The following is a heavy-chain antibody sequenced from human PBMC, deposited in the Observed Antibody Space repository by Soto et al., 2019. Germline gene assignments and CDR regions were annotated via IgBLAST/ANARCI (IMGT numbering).Heavy chain of an antibody. J-gene: IGHJ4*02. D-gene: IGHD2-8*01. Sequence: PGGSLSLSCAASGFTVSDSYVSWVRQVPGRGLEWLSLIYTGARTYYADSVRGRFTISRDNSRNTVYLDINTLRAEDTAIYYCASHGNYWCRNNYPHFDHWGRGTPVTVSS. V-gene: IGHV3-53*01. CDR1: GFTVSDSY. CDR3: ASHGNYWCRNNYPHFDH. CDR2: IYTGART.